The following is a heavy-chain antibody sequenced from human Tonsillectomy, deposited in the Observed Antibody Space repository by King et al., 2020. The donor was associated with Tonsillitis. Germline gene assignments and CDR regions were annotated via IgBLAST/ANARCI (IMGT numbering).Heavy chain of an antibody. D-gene: IGHD4-23*01. CDR1: GGTFSSYA. CDR3: ARDPDDYGGKGWFDP. CDR2: IIPIFGTA. V-gene: IGHV1-69*12. Sequence: QLVQSGAEVKKPGSSVKVSCKASGGTFSSYAISWVRQAPGQGLEWMGGIIPIFGTANYAQKFQGRFTITADESTRTAYMELSSLRSEDTAVYYCARDPDDYGGKGWFDPWGQGTLVTVSS. J-gene: IGHJ5*02.